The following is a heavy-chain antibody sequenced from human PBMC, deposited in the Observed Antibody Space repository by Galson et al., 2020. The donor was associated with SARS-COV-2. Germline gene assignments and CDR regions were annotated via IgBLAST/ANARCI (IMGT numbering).Heavy chain of an antibody. V-gene: IGHV1-3*01. D-gene: IGHD3-3*01. CDR2: INAGNGNT. Sequence: ASVKVSCKASGYTFTSYAMHWVRQAPGQRLEWMGWINAGNGNTKYSQKFQGRVTITRDTSASTAYMELSSLRSEDTAVYYCARVGDYDFWSGVEPTPILRYYYGIDVWGQGTTVTVSS. CDR1: GYTFTSYA. CDR3: ARVGDYDFWSGVEPTPILRYYYGIDV. J-gene: IGHJ6*02.